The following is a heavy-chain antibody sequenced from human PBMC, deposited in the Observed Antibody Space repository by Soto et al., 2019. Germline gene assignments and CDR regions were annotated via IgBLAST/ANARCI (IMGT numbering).Heavy chain of an antibody. CDR2: IDPSDSYV. Sequence: GESLKISCHASGYSFTAYWITWVRQMPGKGLEWMATIDPSDSYVDYSPSFRGHVTFSVDRSITTVYLQWNSLKASDSAMYFCTRRASSRFYNFDCWGQGARVNVYS. J-gene: IGHJ4*02. D-gene: IGHD2-2*01. CDR1: GYSFTAYW. CDR3: TRRASSRFYNFDC. V-gene: IGHV5-10-1*01.